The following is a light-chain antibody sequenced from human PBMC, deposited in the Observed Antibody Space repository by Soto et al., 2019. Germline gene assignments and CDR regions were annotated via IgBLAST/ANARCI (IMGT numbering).Light chain of an antibody. CDR2: KAS. CDR3: QHNNSYSGT. J-gene: IGKJ1*01. V-gene: IGKV1-5*03. CDR1: QTISSW. Sequence: DIQMTQSPSTLSGSVGDRVTITCRASQTISSWLAWYQQKPGKAPKLLIYKASTFNSGVPSRFSGSGSGTEFTLTISSLQPDDFATYYCQHNNSYSGTFGQGTKVDIK.